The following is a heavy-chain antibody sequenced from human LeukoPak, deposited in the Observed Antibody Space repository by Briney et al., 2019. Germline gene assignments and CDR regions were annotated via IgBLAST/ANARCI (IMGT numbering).Heavy chain of an antibody. D-gene: IGHD3-22*01. J-gene: IGHJ1*01. V-gene: IGHV1-69*05. Sequence: GASVEVSCKASGGTFSSYAISWVRQAPGQGLEWMGRIIPIFGTANYAQKFQGRVTITTDESTSTAYMELSSLRSEDTAVYYCARDSYYYDSSLRHWGQGTLVTVSS. CDR1: GGTFSSYA. CDR3: ARDSYYYDSSLRH. CDR2: IIPIFGTA.